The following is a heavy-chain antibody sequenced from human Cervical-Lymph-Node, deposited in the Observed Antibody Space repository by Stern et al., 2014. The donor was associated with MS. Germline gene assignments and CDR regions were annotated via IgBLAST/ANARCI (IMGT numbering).Heavy chain of an antibody. CDR3: ARDRDFWSSAYGMDV. Sequence: VQLVESGAEVKKPGASVKVSCKASGYTFTSYGISWVRQAPGQGLEWMGWSSAYNGNTNYAQKLQGRVTMTTDTSTSTAYMELRSLRSDDTAVYYCARDRDFWSSAYGMDVWGQGTTVTVSS. CDR1: GYTFTSYG. D-gene: IGHD3-3*01. CDR2: SSAYNGNT. J-gene: IGHJ6*02. V-gene: IGHV1-18*04.